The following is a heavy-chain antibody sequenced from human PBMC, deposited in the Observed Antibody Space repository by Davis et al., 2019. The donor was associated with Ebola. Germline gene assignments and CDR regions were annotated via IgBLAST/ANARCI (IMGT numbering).Heavy chain of an antibody. CDR1: GFTFSNAW. D-gene: IGHD6-19*01. CDR3: ARDNSAWFVHDY. V-gene: IGHV3-48*02. J-gene: IGHJ4*02. CDR2: ISLASGTI. Sequence: GESLKISCSASGFTFSNAWLSWVRQAPGKGLEWISYISLASGTIYYTDSVKRRFTISRDNARNSLYLQMDSLREEDTAVYYCARDNSAWFVHDYWGQGTLVTVSS.